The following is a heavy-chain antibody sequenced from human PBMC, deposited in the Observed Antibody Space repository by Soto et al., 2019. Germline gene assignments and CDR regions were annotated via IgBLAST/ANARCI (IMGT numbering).Heavy chain of an antibody. CDR3: VTDLNWQGH. V-gene: IGHV3-7*01. CDR2: IKYDGSEE. Sequence: GGSLRLSCVVSGFSFSSVWMTWVRQAPGKGLECVANIKYDGSEEYYVDSVEGRFTISRDNAKNSLYLQMNSLRDEDSAVYYCVTDLNWQGHWGQGTLVTV. J-gene: IGHJ4*02. CDR1: GFSFSSVW.